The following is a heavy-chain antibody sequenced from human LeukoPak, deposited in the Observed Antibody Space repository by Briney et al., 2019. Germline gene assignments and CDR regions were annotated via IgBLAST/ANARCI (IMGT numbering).Heavy chain of an antibody. V-gene: IGHV3-9*01. CDR3: AKDKLRYSSSSYFDY. Sequence: GGSLRLSCAASGFTVSSNYMSWVRQAPGKGLEGVSGISWNSGSIGYADSVKGRFTISRDNAKNSLYLQMNSLRAEDTALYYCAKDKLRYSSSSYFDYWGQGTLVTVSS. CDR1: GFTVSSNY. CDR2: ISWNSGSI. D-gene: IGHD6-6*01. J-gene: IGHJ4*02.